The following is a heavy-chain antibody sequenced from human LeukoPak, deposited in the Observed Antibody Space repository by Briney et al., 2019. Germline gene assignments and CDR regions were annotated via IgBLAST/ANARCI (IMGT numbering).Heavy chain of an antibody. CDR3: AREVSEGFDF. CDR1: GFTFSGYS. V-gene: IGHV3-21*01. J-gene: IGHJ4*02. CDR2: FGTRSTSI. D-gene: IGHD3-22*01. Sequence: GGSLRLSCTASGFTFSGYSMNWIRQAPGKGLEWASSFGTRSTSIYHAGSVKGRFAISRDNAKNSLYLQMNSLRAEDTALYYCAREVSEGFDFWGQGTLVTVSS.